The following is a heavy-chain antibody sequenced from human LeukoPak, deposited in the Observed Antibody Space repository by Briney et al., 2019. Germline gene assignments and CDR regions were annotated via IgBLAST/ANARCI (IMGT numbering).Heavy chain of an antibody. CDR3: ASSYGSGFDGF. D-gene: IGHD3-10*01. J-gene: IGHJ4*02. CDR1: GFTFSSYG. CDR2: IWYDGSNK. Sequence: PGGSLTLSCAASGFTFSSYGMQWVRQAPGKGLEWVAVIWYDGSNKYYADSVKGRFTISRDNSKNTLYVQMNSLRAEDTAVYYCASSYGSGFDGFWGQGTLVTVSS. V-gene: IGHV3-33*01.